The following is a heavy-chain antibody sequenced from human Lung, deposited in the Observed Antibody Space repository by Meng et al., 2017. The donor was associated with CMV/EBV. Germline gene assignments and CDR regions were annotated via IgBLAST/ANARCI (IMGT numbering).Heavy chain of an antibody. V-gene: IGHV4-4*07. D-gene: IGHD6-19*01. CDR1: CGSISSYY. CDR3: ARAEADTGNFDY. Sequence: VELEGSGPGLVKPSETLSLTCTVSCGSISSYYWSWTRQSAGEGLEWIGRIYTSGTTIYNPSLKSRLTLSLDTSKNQFSLKLNSVTAADTAVYYCARAEADTGNFDYWGQGTLVTVSS. J-gene: IGHJ4*02. CDR2: IYTSGTT.